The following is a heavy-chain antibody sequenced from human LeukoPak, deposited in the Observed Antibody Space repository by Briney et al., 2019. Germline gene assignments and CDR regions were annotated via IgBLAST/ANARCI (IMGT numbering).Heavy chain of an antibody. CDR2: IIPILGIA. CDR1: GGTFSSYA. D-gene: IGHD6-19*01. J-gene: IGHJ5*02. Sequence: ASVKVSCKASGGTFSSYAISWVRQAPGQGPEWMGRIIPILGIANYAQKLQGRVTMTTDTSTSTAYMELRSLRSDDTAVYYCARDQYSSGWYPPEFDPWGQGTLVTVSS. V-gene: IGHV1-69*04. CDR3: ARDQYSSGWYPPEFDP.